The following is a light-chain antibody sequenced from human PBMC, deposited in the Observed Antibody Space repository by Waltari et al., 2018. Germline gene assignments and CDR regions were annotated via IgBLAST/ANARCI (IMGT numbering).Light chain of an antibody. CDR2: GAS. CDR1: QSVSSK. J-gene: IGKJ1*01. Sequence: EIVMTQSPATLSVSPGERATLSCRTSQSVSSKLAWYQQKPGQAPRLLIYGASTRATGIPARVSGRGSWTEFTLTISSLQSEDFAIYYCQQYNKWPRTFGQGTKVAIK. V-gene: IGKV3-15*01. CDR3: QQYNKWPRT.